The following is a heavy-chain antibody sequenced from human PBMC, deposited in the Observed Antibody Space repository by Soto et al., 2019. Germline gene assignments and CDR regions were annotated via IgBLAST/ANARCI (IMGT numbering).Heavy chain of an antibody. V-gene: IGHV3-30-3*01. CDR1: GFTFSSYA. D-gene: IGHD3-22*01. Sequence: VQLVESGGGVVQPGRSLRLSCAASGFTFSSYAMHWVRQAPGKGLEWVAVISYDGSNKYYADSVKGRFTISRDNSKNTLYLQMNSLRAEDTAVYYCAREGIVRGGYYYDSRLGAYYYYGMDVWGQGTTVTVSS. J-gene: IGHJ6*02. CDR2: ISYDGSNK. CDR3: AREGIVRGGYYYDSRLGAYYYYGMDV.